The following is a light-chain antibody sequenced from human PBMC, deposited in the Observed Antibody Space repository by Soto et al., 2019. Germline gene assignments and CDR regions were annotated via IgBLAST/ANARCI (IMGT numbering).Light chain of an antibody. Sequence: QSALTQPASVSGSPGQSITISCTGTSSDVGGYIYVSWYQQHPGKAPKLMIYDVNTRPSGVSNRFSGSKSGNTASLTISGLQAEDEADYYCSSYTSSISFGGGTKVTVL. V-gene: IGLV2-14*01. CDR3: SSYTSSIS. J-gene: IGLJ2*01. CDR1: SSDVGGYIY. CDR2: DVN.